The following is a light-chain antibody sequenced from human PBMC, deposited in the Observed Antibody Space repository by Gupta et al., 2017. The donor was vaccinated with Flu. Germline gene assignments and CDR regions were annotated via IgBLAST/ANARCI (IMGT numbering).Light chain of an antibody. Sequence: QSALTQPRSVSGSPGLSLTISCTGTSSDVGNYHYVSWYQQPPGKAPKLIIDNVSERPSGVPDRFSGSKSGNTASLTTSGLQAEDEADYYCCSYAGSYTWVFGGGTKLTVL. V-gene: IGLV2-11*01. J-gene: IGLJ3*02. CDR1: SSDVGNYHY. CDR3: CSYAGSYTWV. CDR2: NVS.